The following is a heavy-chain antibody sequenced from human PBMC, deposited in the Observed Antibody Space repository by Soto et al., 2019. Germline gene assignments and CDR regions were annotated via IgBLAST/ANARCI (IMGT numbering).Heavy chain of an antibody. CDR2: IKSKTDGGTT. V-gene: IGHV3-15*01. CDR3: TTGLSSSWYFEFAY. Sequence: PGGSLRLSCAASGFTFSNAWMSWVRQAPGKGLEWVGRIKSKTDGGTTDYAAPVIGTFTISRDDSKNTLYLQMNSLKTEDTAVYYCTTGLSSSWYFEFAYWGQGTLVTVSS. CDR1: GFTFSNAW. D-gene: IGHD6-13*01. J-gene: IGHJ4*02.